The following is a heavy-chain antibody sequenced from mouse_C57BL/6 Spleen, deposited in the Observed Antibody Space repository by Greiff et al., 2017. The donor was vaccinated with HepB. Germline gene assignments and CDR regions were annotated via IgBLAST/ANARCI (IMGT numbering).Heavy chain of an antibody. J-gene: IGHJ4*01. CDR2: IYPGDGDT. CDR1: GYAFSSSW. Sequence: QVQLQQSGPELVKPGASVKISCKASGYAFSSSWMNWVKQRPGKGLEWIGRIYPGDGDTNYNGKFKGKATLTADKSSSTAYRQLSSLTSEDSAVYFCARIYYDPYYYAMDYWGQGTSVTVSS. V-gene: IGHV1-82*01. CDR3: ARIYYDPYYYAMDY. D-gene: IGHD2-4*01.